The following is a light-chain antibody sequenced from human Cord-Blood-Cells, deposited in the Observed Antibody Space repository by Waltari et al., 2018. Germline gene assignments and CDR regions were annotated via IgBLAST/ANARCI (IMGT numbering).Light chain of an antibody. CDR1: KLGDKY. CDR3: QAWDSSTYV. CDR2: QDS. V-gene: IGLV3-1*01. J-gene: IGLJ1*01. Sequence: SYALTQPPSVSVSPGQTASITCSGEKLGDKYACWYQQKPGQSPVLVIYQDSKRPSGIPERFSGSNSGNTATLTISGTQAMDEADYYCQAWDSSTYVFGTGTKVTVL.